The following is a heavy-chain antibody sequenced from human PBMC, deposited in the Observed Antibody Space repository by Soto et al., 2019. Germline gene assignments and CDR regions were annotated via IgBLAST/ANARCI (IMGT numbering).Heavy chain of an antibody. CDR2: INVNSGGT. D-gene: IGHD3-22*01. Sequence: AAVQVSCKDSGCTFTEYSMHWVRQAPGQGLEWMGWINVNSGGTNYAQKFQGWVTMTRDTSINTAYIELSRLRSDDTAVYFCARLRWADSRSRYSSGYFDYWGQGTLVTVSS. CDR1: GCTFTEYS. CDR3: ARLRWADSRSRYSSGYFDY. V-gene: IGHV1-2*04. J-gene: IGHJ4*02.